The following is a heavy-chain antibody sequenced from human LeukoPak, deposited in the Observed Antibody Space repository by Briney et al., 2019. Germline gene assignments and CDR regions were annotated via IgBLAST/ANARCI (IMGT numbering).Heavy chain of an antibody. CDR3: ARNGFRYSSRYFDY. D-gene: IGHD6-13*01. Sequence: VASVKVSCKASGYTFTSYDISWVRQAPGQGLEWMGGISGYNGNTNYAQQFRGRVTMTTDTSTSTAYMELKSLRFDDTAVYYCARNGFRYSSRYFDYWGQGTLVTVSS. CDR2: ISGYNGNT. CDR1: GYTFTSYD. J-gene: IGHJ4*02. V-gene: IGHV1-18*01.